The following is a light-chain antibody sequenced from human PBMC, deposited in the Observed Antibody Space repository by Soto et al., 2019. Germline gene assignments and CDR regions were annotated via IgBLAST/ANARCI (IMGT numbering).Light chain of an antibody. J-gene: IGKJ1*01. CDR2: DTS. Sequence: EIVLTQSPATLSLSPGERATLSCRASQSISNSLAWYQQKPGQAPRLLIYDTSNRATSIPARFSGSGSGTDFTLTINSLEPEDFAVYYCHQRSNWPQTFGQGTKVEIK. CDR1: QSISNS. CDR3: HQRSNWPQT. V-gene: IGKV3-11*01.